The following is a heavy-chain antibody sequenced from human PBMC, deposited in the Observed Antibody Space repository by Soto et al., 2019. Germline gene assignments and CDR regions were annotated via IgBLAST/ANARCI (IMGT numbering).Heavy chain of an antibody. CDR3: AKHIAYSSGWLLDS. CDR1: GFTFSRYG. J-gene: IGHJ4*02. Sequence: PGGSLRLSCAGSGFTFSRYGMSWVRQSPGKGLEWVSVIADSGARTDYADSVKGRFTISRDNSEDNVYLQMDSLRVEDTAVYYCAKHIAYSSGWLLDSWGQGTRVTVSS. CDR2: IADSGART. V-gene: IGHV3-23*01. D-gene: IGHD6-19*01.